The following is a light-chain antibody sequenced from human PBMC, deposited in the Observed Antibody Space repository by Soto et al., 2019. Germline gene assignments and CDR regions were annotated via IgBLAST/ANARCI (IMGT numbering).Light chain of an antibody. CDR3: QQYNSWPPIT. Sequence: EIVMTQPPGTLSVSPGEGATLFCRARQSGRTKLAWYQQRAGQAPRLLMYGASTRATGIPDRFSGSGSGTEVTLTISSLQSEDFAVDYCQQYNSWPPITFGQGTLLEIK. CDR2: GAS. J-gene: IGKJ5*01. CDR1: QSGRTK. V-gene: IGKV3-15*01.